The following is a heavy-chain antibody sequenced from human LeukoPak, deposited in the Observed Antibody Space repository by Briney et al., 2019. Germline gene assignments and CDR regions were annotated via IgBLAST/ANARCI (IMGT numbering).Heavy chain of an antibody. CDR1: GGPISSYY. V-gene: IGHV4-59*08. D-gene: IGHD3-10*01. CDR3: ARNYGSGSYYKDHFDY. CDR2: IYYSGST. Sequence: SETLSLTCTVSGGPISSYYWSWIRQPPGKGLEWIGYIYYSGSTNYNPSLKSRVTISADTSKNQFSLKLSSVTAADTAVYYCARNYGSGSYYKDHFDYWGQGTLVTVSS. J-gene: IGHJ4*02.